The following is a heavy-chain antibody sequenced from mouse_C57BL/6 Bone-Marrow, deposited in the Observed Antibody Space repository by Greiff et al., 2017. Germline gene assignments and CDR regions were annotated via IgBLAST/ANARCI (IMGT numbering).Heavy chain of an antibody. CDR1: GFTFSSYA. CDR3: AREIPDDGSSFYYAMDY. J-gene: IGHJ4*01. D-gene: IGHD1-1*01. Sequence: EVQGVESGGGLVKPGGSLKLSCAASGFTFSSYAMSWVRQTPEKRLEWVATISDGGSYTYYPDNVKGRFTISRDNAKNNLYLQMSHLKSEDTAMYYCAREIPDDGSSFYYAMDYWGQGTSVTVSS. V-gene: IGHV5-4*01. CDR2: ISDGGSYT.